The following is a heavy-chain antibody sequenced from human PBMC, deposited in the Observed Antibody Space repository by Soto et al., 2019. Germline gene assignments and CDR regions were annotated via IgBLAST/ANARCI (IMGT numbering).Heavy chain of an antibody. Sequence: EVQLVESGGGLVQPGGSLRLSCAASGFTFSNYAMNWVRQAPGKGLEWVSYISHKSSAIYHADSVEGRFTISIDNAKNSLYLQMNSLRNEDTAVYYCASDPSSSTTVTIMDYWGQGTLVTVSS. D-gene: IGHD4-17*01. V-gene: IGHV3-48*02. J-gene: IGHJ4*02. CDR2: ISHKSSAI. CDR3: ASDPSSSTTVTIMDY. CDR1: GFTFSNYA.